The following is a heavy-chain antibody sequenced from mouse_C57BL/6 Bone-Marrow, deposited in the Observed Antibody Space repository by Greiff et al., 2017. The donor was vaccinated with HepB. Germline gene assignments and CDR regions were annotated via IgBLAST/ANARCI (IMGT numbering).Heavy chain of an antibody. CDR2: INPGSGGT. J-gene: IGHJ3*01. V-gene: IGHV1-54*01. CDR3: ARSNLLRSSY. CDR1: GYAFTNYL. Sequence: QVQLQQSGAELVRPGTSVKVSCKASGYAFTNYLIEWVKQRPGQGLEWIGVINPGSGGTNYNEKFKGKATLTADKSSSTAYMQLSSLTSEDSAVYFCARSNLLRSSYWCQGTLVTVSA. D-gene: IGHD1-1*01.